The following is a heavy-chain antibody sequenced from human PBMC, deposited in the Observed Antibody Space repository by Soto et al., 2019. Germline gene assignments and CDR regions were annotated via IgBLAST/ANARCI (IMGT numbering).Heavy chain of an antibody. CDR3: AKDLRASGAFDI. Sequence: PGGSLRLSCAASGFTFSSYAMSWVRQAPGKGLEWVSAISGSGGSTYYADSVKGRFTISRDNSKNTLYLQVNSLRAEDTAVYYCAKDLRASGAFDIWGQGTMVTVSS. J-gene: IGHJ3*02. CDR2: ISGSGGST. D-gene: IGHD3-10*01. CDR1: GFTFSSYA. V-gene: IGHV3-23*01.